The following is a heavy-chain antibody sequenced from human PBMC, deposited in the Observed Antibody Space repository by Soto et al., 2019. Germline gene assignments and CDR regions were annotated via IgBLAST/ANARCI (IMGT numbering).Heavy chain of an antibody. Sequence: ASVKVSCKPSGYTFTSYDINWVRQAAGQGLEWMGWMNPNSGNTGYARKFQGRLSMTTNTSISTAYMELSSLRSEDTAIYFCATEGYGPSSGSRGNFFEPWGTGTVVNVPP. D-gene: IGHD5-18*01. CDR3: ATEGYGPSSGSRGNFFEP. J-gene: IGHJ5*02. V-gene: IGHV1-8*01. CDR2: MNPNSGNT. CDR1: GYTFTSYD.